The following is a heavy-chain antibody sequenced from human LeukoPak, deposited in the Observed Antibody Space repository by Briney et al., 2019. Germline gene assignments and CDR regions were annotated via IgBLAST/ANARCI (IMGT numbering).Heavy chain of an antibody. CDR1: GFTFRSYA. CDR2: ISASASRT. V-gene: IGHV3-23*01. D-gene: IGHD3-10*01. CDR3: VKDWGFRFASGSSYLDY. Sequence: GGSLRLSCAASGFTFRSYAMTWVRQAPGKGLEWVSGISASASRTYYADSVKGRFTFSRDNSKSTLYLQMNSLRAEDTAVYYCVKDWGFRFASGSSYLDYWGQGTLVTVSS. J-gene: IGHJ4*02.